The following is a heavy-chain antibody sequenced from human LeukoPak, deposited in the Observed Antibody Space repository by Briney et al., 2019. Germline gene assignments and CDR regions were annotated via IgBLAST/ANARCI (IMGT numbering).Heavy chain of an antibody. CDR2: ISWDGGST. Sequence: GGSLRLSCAASGFTFDDYAMHWVRQAPGKGLKWFSLISWDGGSTYYADSVKGRITISRDNSKNSLYLQMNSLRAEDTALYYCAATYYDYVWGSLDYWGQGTLVTVSS. CDR3: AATYYDYVWGSLDY. CDR1: GFTFDDYA. V-gene: IGHV3-43D*04. D-gene: IGHD3-16*01. J-gene: IGHJ4*02.